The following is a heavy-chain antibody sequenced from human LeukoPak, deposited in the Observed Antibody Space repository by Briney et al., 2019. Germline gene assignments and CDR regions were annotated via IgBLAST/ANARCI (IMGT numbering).Heavy chain of an antibody. V-gene: IGHV4-39*01. Sequence: SATLSLTRTVSGVSISSSNSYWGWLRQPPGKGLEWIGSIFYSGNTYYTPPLRSRVTISVDTSKNQFSLKLSSVTAADTAVYYCASPGYSCSWNYFDYWGQGTLVTDSS. CDR2: IFYSGNT. D-gene: IGHD6-13*01. CDR1: GVSISSSNSY. CDR3: ASPGYSCSWNYFDY. J-gene: IGHJ4*02.